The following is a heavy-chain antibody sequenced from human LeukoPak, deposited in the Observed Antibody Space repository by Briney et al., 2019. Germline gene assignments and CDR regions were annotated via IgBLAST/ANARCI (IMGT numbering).Heavy chain of an antibody. CDR2: IKSKTDGGTT. Sequence: GGSLRLSCAASGFTFSNAWMSWVRQAPGKGLEWVGRIKSKTDGGTTDYAAPVKGRFTISRDDSKNTLYLQMNSLKTEDTAVYYCTTLIVVVQWEVEPKNTYDYWGQGTLVTVSS. D-gene: IGHD2-21*01. J-gene: IGHJ4*02. CDR3: TTLIVVVQWEVEPKNTYDY. CDR1: GFTFSNAW. V-gene: IGHV3-15*01.